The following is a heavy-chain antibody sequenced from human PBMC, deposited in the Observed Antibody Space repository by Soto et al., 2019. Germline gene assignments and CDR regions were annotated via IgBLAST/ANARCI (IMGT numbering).Heavy chain of an antibody. CDR3: ASSLSGEYSSDSPWSGTDV. CDR2: IIPIFGTA. D-gene: IGHD3-16*01. CDR1: GDTFSSYA. Sequence: QVQLVQSGAEVKQPGSSVKVSCKASGDTFSSYAISWVRQAPGQGLEGMGGIIPIFGTANYAQKFQGRVTITADESTTTADMELSSLRSEDTAVYYGASSLSGEYSSDSPWSGTDVWGQGTTVNVSS. V-gene: IGHV1-69*01. J-gene: IGHJ6*02.